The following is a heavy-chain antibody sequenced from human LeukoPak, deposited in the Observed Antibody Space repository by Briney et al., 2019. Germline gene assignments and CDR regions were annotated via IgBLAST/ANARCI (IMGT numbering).Heavy chain of an antibody. CDR3: ARGSGSSGWYNSFDF. Sequence: PGGSLRLSCAASGFTFSSYSINWVRQAPGKGLEWVSSISSSGSYIYYADSVKGRFTISRDNAENSLYLQMNSLRAEDTALHYCARGSGSSGWYNSFDFWGQGTLVTVSS. CDR1: GFTFSSYS. D-gene: IGHD6-13*01. V-gene: IGHV3-21*01. CDR2: ISSSGSYI. J-gene: IGHJ4*02.